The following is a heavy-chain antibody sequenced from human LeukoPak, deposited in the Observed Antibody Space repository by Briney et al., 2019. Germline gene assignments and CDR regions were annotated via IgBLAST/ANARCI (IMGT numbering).Heavy chain of an antibody. V-gene: IGHV3-23*01. CDR1: GFTFSSYG. CDR3: AKGGSMVRGVPGPFDY. D-gene: IGHD3-10*01. CDR2: ISGSGSST. Sequence: GGSLRLSCAASGFTFSSYGMSWVRQAPGKGLEWVSAISGSGSSTYSADSVKGRFTISRDNSKNTLFLQTNSLRAEDTAVYYCAKGGSMVRGVPGPFDYWGQGTLVTVSS. J-gene: IGHJ4*02.